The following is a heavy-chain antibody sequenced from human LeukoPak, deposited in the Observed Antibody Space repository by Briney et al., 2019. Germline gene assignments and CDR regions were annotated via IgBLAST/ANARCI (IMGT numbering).Heavy chain of an antibody. J-gene: IGHJ4*02. V-gene: IGHV4-34*01. CDR3: ASRGYYRGVD. D-gene: IGHD2-15*01. CDR2: INHSGST. CDR1: GGSFSGYY. Sequence: PSETLSLTCAVYGGSFSGYYWSWIRQPPGKGLEWIGEINHSGSTNYNPPLKSRVTISVDTSKNQFSLKLSSVTAADTAVYYCASRGYYRGVDWGQGTLVTVSS.